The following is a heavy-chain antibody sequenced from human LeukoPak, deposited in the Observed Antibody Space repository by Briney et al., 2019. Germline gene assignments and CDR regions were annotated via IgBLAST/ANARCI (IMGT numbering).Heavy chain of an antibody. V-gene: IGHV4-4*07. CDR1: GDSISSYY. D-gene: IGHD1-26*01. Sequence: SETLSLTCTVSGDSISSYYWSWIRQPAGKGLELLGRIYASGSTNYNPSLKSRVTMSVDTSKNQFSLKLSPVTAADTAVYYCARGRTPTTGDYWGQGTLVTVSS. CDR2: IYASGST. J-gene: IGHJ4*02. CDR3: ARGRTPTTGDY.